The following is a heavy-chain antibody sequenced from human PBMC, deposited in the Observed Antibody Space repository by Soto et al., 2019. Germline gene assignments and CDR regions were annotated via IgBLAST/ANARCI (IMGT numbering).Heavy chain of an antibody. J-gene: IGHJ3*02. CDR3: AREGTYYDFWSGYYGSHAFDI. V-gene: IGHV1-58*02. CDR1: GFTFTSSA. D-gene: IGHD3-3*01. CDR2: IVVGSGNT. Sequence: GASVKVSCKASGFTFTSSAMQWVRQARGQRLEWIGWIVVGSGNTNYAQKFQERVTITRDMSTSTAYMELSSLRSEDTAVYYCAREGTYYDFWSGYYGSHAFDIWGQGTMVTVSS.